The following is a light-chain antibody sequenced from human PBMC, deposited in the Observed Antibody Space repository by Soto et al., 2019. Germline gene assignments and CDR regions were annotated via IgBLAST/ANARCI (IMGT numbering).Light chain of an antibody. CDR3: RSYTSTSTLV. CDR1: NSDVGNYNY. CDR2: DVS. J-gene: IGLJ2*01. V-gene: IGLV2-14*03. Sequence: QSALTQPASVSGSPGQSIAISCTGTNSDVGNYNYVSWYQHHPGTAPKLMIYDVSNRPSGVSNRFSGSKSGNTASLTISGLQADDESDYYCRSYTSTSTLVFGGGTKVTVL.